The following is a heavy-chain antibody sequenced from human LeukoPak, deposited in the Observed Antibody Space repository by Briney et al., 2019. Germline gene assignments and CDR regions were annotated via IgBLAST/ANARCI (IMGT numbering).Heavy chain of an antibody. J-gene: IGHJ4*02. D-gene: IGHD1-26*01. Sequence: GGSLRLSCAASGFTFSSYGMHWVRQAPGKGLEWVAVISYDGSNKYYADSVKGRFTISRDNSKNTLYLQMNSLRAEDTAVYYCARAVGYSGSYFPDYWGQGTLVTVSS. CDR2: ISYDGSNK. V-gene: IGHV3-30*03. CDR1: GFTFSSYG. CDR3: ARAVGYSGSYFPDY.